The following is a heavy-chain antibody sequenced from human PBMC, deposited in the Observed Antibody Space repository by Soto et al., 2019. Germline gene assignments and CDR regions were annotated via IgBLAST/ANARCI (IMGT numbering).Heavy chain of an antibody. CDR3: ASGGNSLFDY. D-gene: IGHD2-21*02. CDR2: ISYDGSNK. V-gene: IGHV3-30-3*01. CDR1: GFTFSSYA. Sequence: QVQLVESGGGVVQPGRSLRLSCAASGFTFSSYAMHWVRQAPGKGLEWVAVISYDGSNKYYADCVKGRFTISRDNSKNTLYLQMNSLRAEDTAVYYCASGGNSLFDYWGQGTLVTVSS. J-gene: IGHJ4*02.